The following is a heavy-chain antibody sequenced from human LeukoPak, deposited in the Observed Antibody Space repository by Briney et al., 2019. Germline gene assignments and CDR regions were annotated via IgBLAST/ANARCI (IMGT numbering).Heavy chain of an antibody. CDR2: IKQDGSEK. V-gene: IGHV3-7*01. CDR1: GFTFSSYW. J-gene: IGHJ6*03. D-gene: IGHD2-2*01. Sequence: RSGGSLRLSCAASGFTFSSYWMSWVRQAPGKGLEWVANIKQDGSEKYYVDSVKGRFTISRDNAKNSLYLQMNSLRAEDTAVYYCARGRRSSTSRPYYYYYYYMDVWGKGTTVTVSS. CDR3: ARGRRSSTSRPYYYYYYYMDV.